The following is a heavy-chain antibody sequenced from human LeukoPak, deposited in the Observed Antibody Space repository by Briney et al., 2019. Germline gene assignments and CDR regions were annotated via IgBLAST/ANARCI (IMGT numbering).Heavy chain of an antibody. V-gene: IGHV4-39*01. J-gene: IGHJ4*02. CDR3: ARVLWSSSAETFDY. CDR2: IYYSGST. D-gene: IGHD6-6*01. Sequence: SETLSLTCTVSGGSISSSSYYWGWIRQPPGKGLEWIGSIYYSGSTYYNPSLKSRVTISVDTSKNQFSLKLSSVTAADTAVYYCARVLWSSSAETFDYWGQGTLVTVSS. CDR1: GGSISSSSYY.